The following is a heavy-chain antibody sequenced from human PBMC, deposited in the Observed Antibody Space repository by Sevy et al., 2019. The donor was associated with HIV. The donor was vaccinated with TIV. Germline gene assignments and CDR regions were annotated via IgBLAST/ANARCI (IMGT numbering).Heavy chain of an antibody. CDR1: GFTFSAHA. CDR3: AREGGYSINWSPFY. J-gene: IGHJ4*02. V-gene: IGHV3-30-3*01. D-gene: IGHD1-20*01. CDR2: LSYDGSTK. Sequence: GGSLRLSCAASGFTFSAHAMHWVRQSPGKGLEWVALLSYDGSTKYYADSVKGRFTISRDNSKNTLYLQMDSLRTEDTAVYYCAREGGYSINWSPFYWGQGTLVTVSS.